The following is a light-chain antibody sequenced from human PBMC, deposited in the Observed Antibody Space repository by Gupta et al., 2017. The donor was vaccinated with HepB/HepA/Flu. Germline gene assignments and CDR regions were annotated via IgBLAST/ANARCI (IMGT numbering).Light chain of an antibody. CDR2: LGT. Sequence: DRVMTESPLSLPVSPGGRASSYCRSSQSLLHNNGYNYLVWYLQTPGQSPQLLIYLGTKRASGVPDRFSGSGAGTDFTLKSSRVDADDVVVYYCMQGLQIPRTFGGGTKVEIK. V-gene: IGKV2-28*01. CDR1: QSLLHNNGYNY. J-gene: IGKJ4*01. CDR3: MQGLQIPRT.